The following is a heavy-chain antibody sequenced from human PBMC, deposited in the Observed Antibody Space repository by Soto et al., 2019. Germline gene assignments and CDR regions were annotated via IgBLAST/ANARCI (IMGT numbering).Heavy chain of an antibody. V-gene: IGHV4-30-4*01. Sequence: QVQLQESGPGLVKPSQTLSLTCTVSGGSISSADYYWSWIRQPPGKGLEWIGYFPSIGATYKDPSLXSXVXIXXDTSKHQISLKLHSVTSADTAVYYCASIWFGDFDYWGHGTLVTVSS. D-gene: IGHD3-10*01. CDR1: GGSISSADYY. CDR3: ASIWFGDFDY. J-gene: IGHJ4*01. CDR2: FPSIGAT.